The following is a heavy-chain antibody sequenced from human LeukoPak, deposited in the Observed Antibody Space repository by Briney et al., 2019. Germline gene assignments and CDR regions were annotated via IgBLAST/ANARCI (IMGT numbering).Heavy chain of an antibody. J-gene: IGHJ3*01. CDR3: ARAFRPASDPHDFYDF. D-gene: IGHD3/OR15-3a*01. Sequence: PGGSLRLSCAASGFTFSNHPMHWVCQASGKRLEYVSAISPSGDRTWYADSVKGRFTISRDNSKNTMYLQMGSLRPEDMGVYYCARAFRPASDPHDFYDFWGRGTTVTVSS. CDR2: ISPSGDRT. V-gene: IGHV3-64*02. CDR1: GFTFSNHP.